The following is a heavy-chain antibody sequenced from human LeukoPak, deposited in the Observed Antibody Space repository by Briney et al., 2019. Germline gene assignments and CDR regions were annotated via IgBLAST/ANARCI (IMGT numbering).Heavy chain of an antibody. CDR1: GGTFSSYA. V-gene: IGHV1-69*04. D-gene: IGHD2-2*01. CDR3: ASLFLGYCSSTSCYDKDYYYGMDV. Sequence: SVKVSCKASGGTFSSYAISWVRQAPGQGLEWMGRIIPILGIANYAQKFQGRVTITADKSTSTAYMELSSLRSEDTAGYYCASLFLGYCSSTSCYDKDYYYGMDVWGQGTTVTVSS. CDR2: IIPILGIA. J-gene: IGHJ6*02.